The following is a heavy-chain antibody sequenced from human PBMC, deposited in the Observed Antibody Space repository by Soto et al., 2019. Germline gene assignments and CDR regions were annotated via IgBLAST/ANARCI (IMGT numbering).Heavy chain of an antibody. CDR2: LYYGRSA. CDR3: ARPHGGSSGWDNWFDP. CDR1: GDSISSYY. J-gene: IGHJ5*02. D-gene: IGHD6-25*01. V-gene: IGHV4-59*01. Sequence: SETLSLTCAVSGDSISSYYCMWIRQPPGKGLESIGYLYYGRSANYNPSLKSRVTLSVDTSTNQCSLTLSSVTAADTAVYYCARPHGGSSGWDNWFDPWGQGTLVTVSS.